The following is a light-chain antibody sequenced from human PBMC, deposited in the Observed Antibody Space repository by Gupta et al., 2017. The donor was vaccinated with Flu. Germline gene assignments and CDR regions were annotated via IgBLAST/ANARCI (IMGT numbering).Light chain of an antibody. V-gene: IGKV3-11*01. CDR2: DAS. CDR3: QQRSNWPLEAS. CDR1: QSVSSY. Sequence: EIVLTQSPDNLSLSQGERATLSCRASQSVSSYLAWYQQKPGQAPRRLIYDASNRDTGIQARFSGSWSGTIFTLTISSLEPEDFAVYYCQQRSNWPLEASFGQGTQLEIK. J-gene: IGKJ2*03.